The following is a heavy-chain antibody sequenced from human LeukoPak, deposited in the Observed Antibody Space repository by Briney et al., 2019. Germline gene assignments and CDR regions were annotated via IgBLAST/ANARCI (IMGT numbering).Heavy chain of an antibody. D-gene: IGHD4-17*01. CDR2: ISGNGGST. J-gene: IGHJ4*02. CDR1: GFTFSRFA. V-gene: IGHV3-64*01. Sequence: PGGSLRLSCAASGFTFSRFALHWVRRAPGKALEYVSTISGNGGSTYYGNSVKGRFTISRDNSKSTLYLQMGSLRAEDMAVYYCATHRNGDSFNYFDFWGQGTLVTVSS. CDR3: ATHRNGDSFNYFDF.